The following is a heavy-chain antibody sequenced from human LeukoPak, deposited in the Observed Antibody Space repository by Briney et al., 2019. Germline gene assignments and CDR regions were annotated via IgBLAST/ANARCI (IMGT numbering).Heavy chain of an antibody. D-gene: IGHD4-17*01. Sequence: GGSLRLSCAASGFTFDDYAMHWVRHAPGKGLEWVSGISWNSGSIGYADSVKGRFTISRDNAKNSLYLQMNSLRAEDTALYYCAKEAQEPTGDYWGQGTLVTVSS. J-gene: IGHJ4*02. CDR3: AKEAQEPTGDY. CDR2: ISWNSGSI. V-gene: IGHV3-9*01. CDR1: GFTFDDYA.